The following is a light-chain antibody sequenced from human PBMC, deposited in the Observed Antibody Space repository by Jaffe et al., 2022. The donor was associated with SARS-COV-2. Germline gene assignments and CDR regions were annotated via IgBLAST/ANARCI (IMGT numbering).Light chain of an antibody. CDR1: QSVSSY. V-gene: IGKV1-39*01. CDR3: QQSYSTPLT. CDR2: AAS. Sequence: DIQMTQSPSSLSASLGDRITITCRASQSVSSYLKWYQQRPGRAPELLIYAASTLQTGVPPRFSGSGSGTDFTLTISSLQPEDFATYYCQQSYSTPLTFGPGTKVDL. J-gene: IGKJ3*01.